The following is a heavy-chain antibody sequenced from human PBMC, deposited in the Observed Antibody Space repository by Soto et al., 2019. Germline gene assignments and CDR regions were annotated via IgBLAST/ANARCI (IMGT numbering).Heavy chain of an antibody. CDR2: IYTSGST. CDR1: GGSISSYY. J-gene: IGHJ5*02. V-gene: IGHV4-4*07. D-gene: IGHD6-19*01. Sequence: PSETLSLTCTVSGGSISSYYWSWIRQPAGKGLEWIGRIYTSGSTNYNPSLKSRVTMSVDTSKNQFSLKLSSVTAADTAVYYCAKSSLSGWYGHNWFDPWGQGTLVTV. CDR3: AKSSLSGWYGHNWFDP.